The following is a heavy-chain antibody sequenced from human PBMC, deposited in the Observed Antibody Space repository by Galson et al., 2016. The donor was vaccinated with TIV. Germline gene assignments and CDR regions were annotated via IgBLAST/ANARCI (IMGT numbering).Heavy chain of an antibody. V-gene: IGHV3-33*01. Sequence: SLRLSCAASGFNFGFYGMHWVRQAPGKGLEWVAIIGHDGNWKGYADSVKGRFTGSRDNSKNMLFLEMSSPRVEDTAVYYCARDFRTGKYCDYWGQGTLVTVSA. D-gene: IGHD2-8*02. J-gene: IGHJ4*02. CDR3: ARDFRTGKYCDY. CDR2: IGHDGNWK. CDR1: GFNFGFYG.